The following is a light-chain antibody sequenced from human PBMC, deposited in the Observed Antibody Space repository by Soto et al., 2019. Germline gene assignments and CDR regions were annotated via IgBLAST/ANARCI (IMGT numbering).Light chain of an antibody. CDR3: QQCRNWAVT. CDR2: DAS. J-gene: IGKJ4*02. CDR1: QNVYNN. Sequence: EIVMTQSPATLSVSPGEGATLSCKASQNVYNNLAWYQQRPGQPPRLLIYDASTRATGISARFSGSGDGTEFTLSISSLQSEDFAVYFCQQCRNWAVTFGGGTKVDIK. V-gene: IGKV3-15*01.